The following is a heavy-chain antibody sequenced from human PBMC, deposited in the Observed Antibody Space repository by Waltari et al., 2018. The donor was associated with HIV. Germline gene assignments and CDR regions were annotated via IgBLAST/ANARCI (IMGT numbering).Heavy chain of an antibody. CDR3: ARMATVVDWYFDL. V-gene: IGHV1-69*01. D-gene: IGHD2-15*01. CDR2: IIPVFGTT. Sequence: QVQLVQSGAEVKKPGSSVKVSCKASGGTFNNYAITWVRQAPGQGLEWMGGIIPVFGTTNNAQKFQGRLTISADESTSTGYMELSSLRSEDTAVYYCARMATVVDWYFDLWGRGTLVTVSS. J-gene: IGHJ2*01. CDR1: GGTFNNYA.